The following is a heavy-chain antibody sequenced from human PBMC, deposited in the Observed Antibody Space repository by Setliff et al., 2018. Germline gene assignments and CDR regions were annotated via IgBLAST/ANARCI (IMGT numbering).Heavy chain of an antibody. CDR3: ATSYSGSYYGY. Sequence: GASVKVSCKASGYTFTSYAMHWVRQAPGQRLEWMGWINAGNGNTKYSQKFRGRVTITRDTSASTAYMELSSLRSEDTAVYYCATSYSGSYYGYWGQGTLVTVSS. J-gene: IGHJ4*02. V-gene: IGHV1-3*01. D-gene: IGHD1-26*01. CDR2: INAGNGNT. CDR1: GYTFTSYA.